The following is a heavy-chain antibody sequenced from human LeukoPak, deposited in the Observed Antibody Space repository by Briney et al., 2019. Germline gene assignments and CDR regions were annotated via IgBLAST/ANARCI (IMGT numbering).Heavy chain of an antibody. D-gene: IGHD3-22*01. V-gene: IGHV7-4-1*02. J-gene: IGHJ3*02. CDR2: INTNTGNP. CDR1: GDTFTGYY. CDR3: ARDPAVRDYYDSSGHDAFDI. Sequence: ASVKVSCKASGDTFTGYYMYWVRQAPGQGGEWMGWINTNTGNPTYAQGFTGGLVFSLDTSVSTASLQISRLKAEDTAVYYCARDPAVRDYYDSSGHDAFDIWGQGTMVTVSS.